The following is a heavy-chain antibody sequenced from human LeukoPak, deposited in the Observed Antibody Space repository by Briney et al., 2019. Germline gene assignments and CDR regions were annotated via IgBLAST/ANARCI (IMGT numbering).Heavy chain of an antibody. CDR2: ITRSSYI. Sequence: GGSLRLSCAASGFTFSSYEMNWVRQAPGKGLEWVSSITRSSYIYYADSVKGRFTISRDNAKNSLYLQMNSLRAEDTAVYYCARVRRAYGAPRDSGGPDAFDIWGQGTMVTVSS. J-gene: IGHJ3*02. CDR1: GFTFSSYE. CDR3: ARVRRAYGAPRDSGGPDAFDI. V-gene: IGHV3-21*01. D-gene: IGHD4-17*01.